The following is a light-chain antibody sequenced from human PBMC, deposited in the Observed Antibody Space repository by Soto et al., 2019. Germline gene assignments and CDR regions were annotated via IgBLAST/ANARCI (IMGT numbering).Light chain of an antibody. CDR3: CSYAGSSTLV. CDR1: SSDVGSYNL. CDR2: EVS. Sequence: QSALTQPASVSGSPGQSIXISCTGTSSDVGSYNLVSWYQQHPGKAPKLMIYEVSKRPSGVSNRFSGSKSGNTASLTISGLQAEDEADYYCCSYAGSSTLVFGGGTKLTVL. V-gene: IGLV2-23*02. J-gene: IGLJ3*02.